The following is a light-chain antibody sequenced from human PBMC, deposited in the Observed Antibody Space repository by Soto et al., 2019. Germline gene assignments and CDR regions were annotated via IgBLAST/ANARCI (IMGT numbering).Light chain of an antibody. J-gene: IGLJ1*01. V-gene: IGLV2-14*01. Sequence: QSVLTQPASVSGSPGQSITISCTGTSSDVGGYNYVSWYQQHPGKAPKLMIYEVSNRPSGVSNRFSGSKSGNTASLTISGLQAEDEADYSCSSYTSSSTPCYVFGTGTKLTVL. CDR2: EVS. CDR1: SSDVGGYNY. CDR3: SSYTSSSTPCYV.